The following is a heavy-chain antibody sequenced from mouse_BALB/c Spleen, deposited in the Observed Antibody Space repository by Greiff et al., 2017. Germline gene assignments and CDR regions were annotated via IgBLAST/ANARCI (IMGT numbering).Heavy chain of an antibody. CDR1: GFAFSSYD. V-gene: IGHV5-12-1*01. Sequence: DVKLVESGGGLVKPGGSLKLSCAASGFAFSSYDMSWVRQTPEKRLEWVAYISSGGGSTYYPDTVKGRFTISRDNAKNTLYLQMSSLKSEDTAMYYCARGGNYIYYAMDYWGQGTSVTVSS. CDR3: ARGGNYIYYAMDY. J-gene: IGHJ4*01. D-gene: IGHD2-1*01. CDR2: ISSGGGST.